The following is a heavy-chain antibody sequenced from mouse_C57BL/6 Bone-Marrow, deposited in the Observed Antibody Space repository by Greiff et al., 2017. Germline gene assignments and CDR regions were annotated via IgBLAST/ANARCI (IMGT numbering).Heavy chain of an antibody. V-gene: IGHV1-61*01. J-gene: IGHJ2*01. Sequence: QVHVKQPGAELVRPGSSVKLSCKASGYTFTSYWMDWVKQRPGQGLEWIGNIYPSDSETHYNQKFKDKATLTVDKSSSTAYMQLSSLTSEDSAVYYCARTTVVPYYFDYWGQGTTLTVSS. CDR1: GYTFTSYW. D-gene: IGHD1-1*01. CDR2: IYPSDSET. CDR3: ARTTVVPYYFDY.